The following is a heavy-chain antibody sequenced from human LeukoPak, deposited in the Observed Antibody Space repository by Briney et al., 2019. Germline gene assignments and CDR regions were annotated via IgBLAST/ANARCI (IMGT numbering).Heavy chain of an antibody. J-gene: IGHJ4*02. CDR2: INPDGSMT. CDR1: GYKFISYY. D-gene: IGHD3-3*01. CDR3: ARAASIFGVVIPAY. Sequence: ASVKVSCKASGYKFISYYVHWVRQAPGQGLEWMGMINPDGSMTNYAQKFQGRITLTRDMSTSTVYMELASLRSDDTAVYYCARAASIFGVVIPAYWGQGTLVTVSS. V-gene: IGHV1-46*01.